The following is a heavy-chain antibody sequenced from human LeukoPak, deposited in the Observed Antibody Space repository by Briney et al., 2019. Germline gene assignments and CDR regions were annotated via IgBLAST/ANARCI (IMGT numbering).Heavy chain of an antibody. CDR1: GGTFSSYA. J-gene: IGHJ3*02. D-gene: IGHD3-10*01. V-gene: IGHV1-69*04. CDR3: ARPAPTGVDAFDT. Sequence: SVKVSCKASGGTFSSYAISWVRQAPGQGLEWMGRIIPILGIANYAQKFQGRVTVTRDTSTSTVFMELSSLISEDTAVYYCARPAPTGVDAFDTWGLGTLVTVSS. CDR2: IIPILGIA.